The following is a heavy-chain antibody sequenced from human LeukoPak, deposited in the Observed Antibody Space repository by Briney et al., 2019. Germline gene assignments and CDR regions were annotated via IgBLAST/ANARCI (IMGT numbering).Heavy chain of an antibody. CDR3: ARGLCGGDCYSD. D-gene: IGHD2-21*02. V-gene: IGHV3-21*01. J-gene: IGHJ4*02. CDR1: GFTFSSYF. Sequence: PGGSLRLSCAASGFTFSSYFMNWVRQAPGKGLEWVSSISSTSSYIYYADSVKGRFTISRDNAKNSLYLQMNSLRAEDTAAYYCARGLCGGDCYSDWGQGTLVTVSS. CDR2: ISSTSSYI.